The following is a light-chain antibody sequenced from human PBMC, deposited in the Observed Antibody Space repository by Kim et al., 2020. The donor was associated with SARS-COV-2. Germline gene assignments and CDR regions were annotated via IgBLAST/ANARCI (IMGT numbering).Light chain of an antibody. Sequence: SASIGDRVNHPSGASQTITHSVHWYPQKPGIASKPVISTAHNAKDGALSRLSGSGSGTDFTLTIDSLQSEDFETHHRNQTYSTPYIFGQGTKLEI. CDR1: QTITHS. V-gene: IGKV1-39*01. J-gene: IGKJ2*01. CDR3: NQTYSTPYI. CDR2: TAH.